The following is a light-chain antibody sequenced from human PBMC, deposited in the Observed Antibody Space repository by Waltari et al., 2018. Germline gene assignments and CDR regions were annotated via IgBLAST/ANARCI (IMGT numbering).Light chain of an antibody. CDR2: KAS. V-gene: IGKV1-5*03. CDR3: QQYNSYLWT. J-gene: IGKJ1*01. Sequence: DIQMTQSPSTLSASVGDRVTITCRASQSISSWLAWYQQKPGKAPKLLIYKASSLERGVPSRVSGSGSGTEFTLTISSLQPDDLATYYCQQYNSYLWTFGQGTKVEIK. CDR1: QSISSW.